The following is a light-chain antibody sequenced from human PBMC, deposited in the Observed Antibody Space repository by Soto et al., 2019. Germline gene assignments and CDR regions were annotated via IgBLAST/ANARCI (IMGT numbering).Light chain of an antibody. CDR2: AAS. Sequence: DIQMTQSPSSLSASVGDRVTITCRASQPIRTWVAWYQQKPDQAPKTLISAASTLESGVPSRFSGSGSGTDFTLTISSLLPEDFATYYCQQSQTHPLTFGGGTTVDIK. CDR3: QQSQTHPLT. CDR1: QPIRTW. J-gene: IGKJ4*01. V-gene: IGKV1D-16*01.